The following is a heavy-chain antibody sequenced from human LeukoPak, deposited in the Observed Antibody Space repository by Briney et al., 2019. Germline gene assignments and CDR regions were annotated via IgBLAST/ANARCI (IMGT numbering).Heavy chain of an antibody. J-gene: IGHJ4*02. D-gene: IGHD2-15*01. V-gene: IGHV3-30*18. CDR3: AKPTLPYCSGGSCYSGSFDY. CDR1: GFTFSSYG. Sequence: PGGSLRLSCAASGFTFSSYGMHWVRQAPGKGLEWVAVISYNGSNKYYADSVKGRFTISRDNSKNTLYLQMNSLRAEDTAVYYGAKPTLPYCSGGSCYSGSFDYWGQGTLVSVSS. CDR2: ISYNGSNK.